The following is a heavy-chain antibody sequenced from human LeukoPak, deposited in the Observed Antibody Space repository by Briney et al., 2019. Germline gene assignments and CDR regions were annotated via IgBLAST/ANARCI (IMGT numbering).Heavy chain of an antibody. CDR1: GFTFDDFA. CDR3: ARDDYFDY. CDR2: ISGDGGST. Sequence: GGSLRLSCVASGFTFDDFAMHWVRQPPGKGLEWVSLISGDGGSTYYADSVKGRFTISRDNSKNSLYLQMNSLRAEDTALYYCARDDYFDYWGQGTLVTVSS. J-gene: IGHJ4*02. V-gene: IGHV3-43*02.